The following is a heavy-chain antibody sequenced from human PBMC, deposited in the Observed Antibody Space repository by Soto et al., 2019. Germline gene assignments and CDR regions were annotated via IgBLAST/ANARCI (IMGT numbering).Heavy chain of an antibody. CDR2: IYYSGST. V-gene: IGHV4-61*01. D-gene: IGHD2-8*01. CDR1: GDSVSSGSYY. CDR3: ARGSGTSFY. J-gene: IGHJ4*02. Sequence: SETLSLTCTVSGDSVSSGSYYWSWIRQPPGKGLEWIGYIYYSGSTNYNPSLKSRVTISVDTSKNQFSLKLSSVTAADTAVYYCARGSGTSFYWGQGTLVTVSS.